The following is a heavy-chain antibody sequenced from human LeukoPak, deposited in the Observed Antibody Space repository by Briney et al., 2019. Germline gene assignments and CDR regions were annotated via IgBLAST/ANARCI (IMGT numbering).Heavy chain of an antibody. Sequence: SETLSLTCTVSGGSISSYYWSWIRQPPGKGLEWIGYIYYGGSTNYNPSLKSRVTISVDTSKNQFSLKLSSVTAADTAVYYCARTLLYNGLRWFDPWGQGTLVTVSS. V-gene: IGHV4-59*01. D-gene: IGHD2-2*02. J-gene: IGHJ5*02. CDR3: ARTLLYNGLRWFDP. CDR2: IYYGGST. CDR1: GGSISSYY.